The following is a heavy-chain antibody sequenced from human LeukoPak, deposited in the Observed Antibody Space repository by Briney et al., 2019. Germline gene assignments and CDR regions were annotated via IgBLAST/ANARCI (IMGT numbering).Heavy chain of an antibody. CDR1: GFTFSRHW. CDR2: IKQDGSAK. V-gene: IGHV3-7*03. CDR3: PPTPPGPTTHFAS. D-gene: IGHD3-3*02. J-gene: IGHJ1*01. Sequence: GGSLRPSCAASGFTFSRHWMYWVRQAPGKGLEWVANIKQDGSAKPYVDSVKGRFTISRDNAKNSLFLQMNSLRAGDTAVYYCPPTPPGPTTHFASGGQGPRVPVS.